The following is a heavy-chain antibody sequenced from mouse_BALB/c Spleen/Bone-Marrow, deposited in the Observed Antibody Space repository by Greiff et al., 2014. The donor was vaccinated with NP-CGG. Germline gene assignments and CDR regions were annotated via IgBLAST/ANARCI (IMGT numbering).Heavy chain of an antibody. CDR3: ARYYGKTYFDY. Sequence: EVMLVESGPSLVKPSQTLSLTCSVTGDSITSGYWNWIRKFPGNKLEYMGYISYSGSTYYNPSLKSRISITRDTSKNQYYLQLNSVTTEDTATYYCARYYGKTYFDYWDQGTTLTVSS. CDR2: ISYSGST. D-gene: IGHD2-1*01. CDR1: GDSITSGY. J-gene: IGHJ2*01. V-gene: IGHV3-8*02.